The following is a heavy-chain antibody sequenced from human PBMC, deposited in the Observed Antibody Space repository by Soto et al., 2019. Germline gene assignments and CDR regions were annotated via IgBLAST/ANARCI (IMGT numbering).Heavy chain of an antibody. CDR1: GYTFTSYD. V-gene: IGHV1-8*01. CDR2: MNPNRGNT. D-gene: IGHD3-9*01. J-gene: IGHJ4*02. Sequence: QVQLVQSGAEVKKPGASVKVSCKASGYTFTSYDINWVRQATGQGLEWMGWMNPNRGNTGYAQKFQGRVTMTRNTSISSAYMELSSLRSEDTAVYYCARGYDILTGYSFAYWGQGTLVTVSS. CDR3: ARGYDILTGYSFAY.